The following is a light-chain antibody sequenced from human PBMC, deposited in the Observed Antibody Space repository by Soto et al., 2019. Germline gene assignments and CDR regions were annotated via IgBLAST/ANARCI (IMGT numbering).Light chain of an antibody. Sequence: EIVLTQSPGILSFSPGEGATLSCRASQSLSNFFLAWYQQKPGQAPRLLIYGTSIRATGIPDRFSGSGSETDFTLTVNRLEPEDFAVYYCQQYESSPITFGQGTRLEIK. CDR1: QSLSNFF. V-gene: IGKV3-20*01. CDR2: GTS. J-gene: IGKJ5*01. CDR3: QQYESSPIT.